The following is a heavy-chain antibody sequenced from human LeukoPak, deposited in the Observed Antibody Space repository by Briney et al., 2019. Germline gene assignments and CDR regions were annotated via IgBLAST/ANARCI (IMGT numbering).Heavy chain of an antibody. CDR2: IYYSGST. CDR1: GGSISSYY. D-gene: IGHD6-19*01. Sequence: SETLSLTCTVSGGSISSYYWSWIRQPPGKGLEWIGYIYYSGSTNYNPSLKSRVTISVDTSNNHFSLKVSSVTAADTAVYYCARERAYSSGWRYGMDVWGQGTTVTVSS. CDR3: ARERAYSSGWRYGMDV. V-gene: IGHV4-59*01. J-gene: IGHJ6*02.